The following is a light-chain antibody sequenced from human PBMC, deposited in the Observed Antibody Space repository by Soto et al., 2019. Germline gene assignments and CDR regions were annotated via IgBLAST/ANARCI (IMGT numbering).Light chain of an antibody. V-gene: IGLV2-14*03. J-gene: IGLJ2*01. CDR1: SSDVGGYDY. Sequence: QSVLTQPASVSGCPGQSITISCTGTSSDVGGYDYVSWYQQHPGKAPKLMIYDVSNRPSGVSNRFSGSKSGNTASLTISGLQAEDEADYYCSSYTSGSTLEVFGGGTKLTVL. CDR3: SSYTSGSTLEV. CDR2: DVS.